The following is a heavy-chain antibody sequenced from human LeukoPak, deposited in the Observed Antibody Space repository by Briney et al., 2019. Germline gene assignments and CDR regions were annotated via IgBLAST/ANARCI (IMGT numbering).Heavy chain of an antibody. D-gene: IGHD6-19*01. J-gene: IGHJ4*02. CDR2: IYYSGRT. CDR1: GGSISSSSYY. V-gene: IGHV4-39*01. Sequence: PSETLSLTCTVSGGSISSSSYYGGWIRQPPGKGLEWIGSIYYSGRTYYNPSLRSRVTISVDTSKNQFSLKLSSVTAADTAVYYCARQVISSDWYVDYWGQGTLVTVSS. CDR3: ARQVISSDWYVDY.